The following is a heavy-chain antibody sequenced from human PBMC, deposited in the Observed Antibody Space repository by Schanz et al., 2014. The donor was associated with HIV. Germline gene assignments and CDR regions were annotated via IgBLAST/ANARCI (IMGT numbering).Heavy chain of an antibody. D-gene: IGHD3-22*01. CDR2: TSYDGTKK. CDR3: ANDRNYYESKYRGKGNYYYYYGMDV. Sequence: QVLLVESGGGVVQPGRSLRLSCAASGYSFSTYGMYWVRQAPGKGLEWVAVTSYDGTKKHYADSVKGRFTISRDNSKNALYLAIKSLRAEDAAVYYCANDRNYYESKYRGKGNYYYYYGMDVWGQGTTVTVSS. CDR1: GYSFSTYG. J-gene: IGHJ6*02. V-gene: IGHV3-30*18.